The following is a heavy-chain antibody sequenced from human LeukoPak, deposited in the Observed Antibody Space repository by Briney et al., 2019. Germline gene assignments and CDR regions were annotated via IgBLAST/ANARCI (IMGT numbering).Heavy chain of an antibody. CDR3: ARSTSSGGRRAFDI. D-gene: IGHD2-2*01. Sequence: SETLSLTCTVSGGSISSSSYYWGWIRQPPGKGLEWIGSIYYSGSTYYNPSLKSRVTISVDTSKNQFSLKLSSVTAADTAVYYCARSTSSGGRRAFDIWGQGTMVTVSS. CDR1: GGSISSSSYY. CDR2: IYYSGST. V-gene: IGHV4-39*01. J-gene: IGHJ3*02.